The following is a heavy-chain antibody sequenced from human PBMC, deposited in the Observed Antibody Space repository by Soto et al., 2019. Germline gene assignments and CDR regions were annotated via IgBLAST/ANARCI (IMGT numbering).Heavy chain of an antibody. Sequence: GGSLRLSCAASGFTFSSYGMHWVRQAPGKGLEWVAVIWYDGSNKYYADSVKGRFTISRDNSKNTLYLQMNSLRAEDTAVYYWARSEATPSRPLGFAFDIWGQGTMVTVSS. CDR1: GFTFSSYG. CDR3: ARSEATPSRPLGFAFDI. V-gene: IGHV3-33*01. D-gene: IGHD5-12*01. J-gene: IGHJ3*02. CDR2: IWYDGSNK.